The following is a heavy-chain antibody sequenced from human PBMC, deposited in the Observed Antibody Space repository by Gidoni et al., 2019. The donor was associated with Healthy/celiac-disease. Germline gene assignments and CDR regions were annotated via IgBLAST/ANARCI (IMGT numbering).Heavy chain of an antibody. CDR1: GFPFADYA. D-gene: IGHD2-15*01. CDR3: AKGSGVAAFGNAFDI. J-gene: IGHJ3*02. Sequence: EVQLVESGGGLVQPGRSLRLSCAASGFPFADYAMHWVRQAPGKGLEWVSGISWNSGSIGYADSVKGRFTISRDNAKNSLYLQMNSLRAEDTALYYCAKGSGVAAFGNAFDIWGQGTMVTVSS. CDR2: ISWNSGSI. V-gene: IGHV3-9*01.